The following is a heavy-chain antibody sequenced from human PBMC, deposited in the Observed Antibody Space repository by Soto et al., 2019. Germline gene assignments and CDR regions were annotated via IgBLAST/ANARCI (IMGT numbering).Heavy chain of an antibody. CDR2: IIPILGIA. J-gene: IGHJ4*02. V-gene: IGHV1-69*02. CDR3: ANPPRY. CDR1: GGTFSSYT. Sequence: QVQLVQSGAEVKKPGSSVKVSCKASGGTFSSYTVSWVRQAPGQGLEWMGRIIPILGIANYAQKFQGRVTITADKSTGTAYMELGSLRFAETAVDYCANPPRYWGQGTRVTVSS.